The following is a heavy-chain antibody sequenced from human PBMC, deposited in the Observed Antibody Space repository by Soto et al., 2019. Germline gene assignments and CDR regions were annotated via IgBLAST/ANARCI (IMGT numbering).Heavy chain of an antibody. CDR1: GGSISSSSYY. J-gene: IGHJ4*02. CDR2: IYYSGST. Sequence: SETLSLTCTVSGGSISSSSYYWGWIRQPPGKGLEWIGSIYYSGSTYYNPSLKSRVTISVDTSKNQFSLKLSSVTAADTAVYYCARHRNYYGSGSYYFDYWGQGTLVTVSS. CDR3: ARHRNYYGSGSYYFDY. D-gene: IGHD3-10*01. V-gene: IGHV4-39*01.